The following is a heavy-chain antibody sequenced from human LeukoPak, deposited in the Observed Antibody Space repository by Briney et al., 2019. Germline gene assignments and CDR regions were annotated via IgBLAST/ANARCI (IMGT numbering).Heavy chain of an antibody. D-gene: IGHD3-10*01. CDR3: AREPYGSGSYEVDY. Sequence: SETLSLTCAVYGGSFSGYFWSWIRQPPGKGLEWIGEINHSGSTNYNPSLKSRVTISLDTSKNQFSLNLSSVTAADTAVYYCAREPYGSGSYEVDYWGQGTLVTVSS. V-gene: IGHV4-34*01. J-gene: IGHJ4*02. CDR1: GGSFSGYF. CDR2: INHSGST.